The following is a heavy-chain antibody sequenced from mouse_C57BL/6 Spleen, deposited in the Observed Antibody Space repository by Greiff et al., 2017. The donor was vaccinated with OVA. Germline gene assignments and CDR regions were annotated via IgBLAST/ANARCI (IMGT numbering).Heavy chain of an antibody. J-gene: IGHJ3*01. D-gene: IGHD1-1*01. V-gene: IGHV5-4*01. CDR1: GFTFSSYA. CDR2: ISDGGSYT. Sequence: EVQLVESGGGLVKPGGSLKLSCAASGFTFSSYAMSWVRQTPETRLEWVATISDGGSYTYYPDNVKGRFTISRDNAKNNRYRQMSHLKSEDTARYYCARERYYYGSSYAFAYWGQGTLVTVSA. CDR3: ARERYYYGSSYAFAY.